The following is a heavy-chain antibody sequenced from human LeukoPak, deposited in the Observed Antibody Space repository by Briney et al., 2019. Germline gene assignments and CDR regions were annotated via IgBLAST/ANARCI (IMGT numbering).Heavy chain of an antibody. CDR2: IYYSGST. D-gene: IGHD3-10*01. CDR3: AKSHYGSGVFDY. CDR1: GGSISSYY. V-gene: IGHV4-59*01. J-gene: IGHJ4*02. Sequence: PSETLSLTCTVSGGSISSYYWSWIRQPPGKGLEWIGYIYYSGSTNYNPSLKSRVTISVDTSKNQFSLKLSSVTAADTAVYYCAKSHYGSGVFDYWGQGTLVTVSS.